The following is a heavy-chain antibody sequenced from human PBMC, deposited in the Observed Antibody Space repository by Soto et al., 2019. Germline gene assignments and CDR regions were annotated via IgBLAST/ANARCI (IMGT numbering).Heavy chain of an antibody. CDR1: GYTFASYD. D-gene: IGHD1-26*01. CDR3: ARDLAKGGGSAGFDY. Sequence: GASVKVSCKASGYTFASYDINWVRQAPGQGLEWMGWINPKSGGTMYPQKFQGRVTMTWDTSISTAYMALTRLRSDDTAVYYCARDLAKGGGSAGFDYWGQGTLVTVSS. V-gene: IGHV1-2*02. J-gene: IGHJ4*02. CDR2: INPKSGGT.